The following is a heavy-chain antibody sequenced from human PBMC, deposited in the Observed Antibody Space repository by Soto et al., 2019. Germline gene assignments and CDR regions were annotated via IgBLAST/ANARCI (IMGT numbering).Heavy chain of an antibody. J-gene: IGHJ4*02. D-gene: IGHD3-16*02. CDR2: IKQDGSEK. Sequence: GGSLRLSCAASGFTFSSYWMSWVRQAPGKGLEWVANIKQDGSEKYYVDSVKGQFTISRDNAKNSLYLQMNSLRAEDTAVYYCARVFSGDYIWGSYRYGREISDYWGQGTLVTVSS. V-gene: IGHV3-7*01. CDR1: GFTFSSYW. CDR3: ARVFSGDYIWGSYRYGREISDY.